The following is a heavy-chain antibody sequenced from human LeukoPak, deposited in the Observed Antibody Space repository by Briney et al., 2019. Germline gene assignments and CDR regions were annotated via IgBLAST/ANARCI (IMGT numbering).Heavy chain of an antibody. D-gene: IGHD7-27*01. Sequence: GASVKVSCKASGYTFTNYYMHWVRQAPGQGLEWMGVINPSGGGTNYAQKFQGRVTITRDTSASTAYMEVSSLRSEDTAVYYCASSNWGFLNYWGQGTLVTVSS. V-gene: IGHV1-46*01. CDR3: ASSNWGFLNY. J-gene: IGHJ4*02. CDR2: INPSGGGT. CDR1: GYTFTNYY.